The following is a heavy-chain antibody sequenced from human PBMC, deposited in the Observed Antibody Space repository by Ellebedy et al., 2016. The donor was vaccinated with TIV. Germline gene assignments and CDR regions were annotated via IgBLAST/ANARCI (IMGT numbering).Heavy chain of an antibody. D-gene: IGHD4-23*01. CDR2: IIPIFGAA. CDR3: ARDTVANWYFDL. CDR1: GGTFSSYA. Sequence: ASVKVSCKASGGTFSSYAISWVRQAPGQGLEWMGGIIPIFGAANYAQKFQGRVTITADESTSTAYMELSSLRSEDTAVYYCARDTVANWYFDLWGRGTLVTVSS. V-gene: IGHV1-69*13. J-gene: IGHJ2*01.